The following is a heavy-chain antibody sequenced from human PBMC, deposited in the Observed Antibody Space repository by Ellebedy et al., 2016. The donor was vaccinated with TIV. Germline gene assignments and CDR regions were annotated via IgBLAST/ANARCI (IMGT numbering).Heavy chain of an antibody. J-gene: IGHJ6*02. Sequence: MPSETLSLTCTVSGGSISSYYWSRIRQPPGKGLEWLGYIYYSGSTNYNPSLKSRVTISVDTSKNQFSLKLSSVTAADTAVYYCASSLTMLRGGMDVWGQGTTVTVSS. V-gene: IGHV4-59*01. CDR3: ASSLTMLRGGMDV. D-gene: IGHD3-10*01. CDR1: GGSISSYY. CDR2: IYYSGST.